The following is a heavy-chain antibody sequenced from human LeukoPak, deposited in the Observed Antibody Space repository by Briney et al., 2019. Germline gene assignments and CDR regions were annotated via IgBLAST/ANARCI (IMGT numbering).Heavy chain of an antibody. CDR3: ARVRGELRYFDWFAY. J-gene: IGHJ4*02. D-gene: IGHD3-9*01. Sequence: GRSLRLSCAASGFTFSSYGMHWVRQAPGKGLEWVAVIWYDGSNKYYADSVKGRFTISRDNSKNTLYLQMNSLRAEDTAVYYCARVRGELRYFDWFAYWGQGTLVTVSS. V-gene: IGHV3-33*01. CDR2: IWYDGSNK. CDR1: GFTFSSYG.